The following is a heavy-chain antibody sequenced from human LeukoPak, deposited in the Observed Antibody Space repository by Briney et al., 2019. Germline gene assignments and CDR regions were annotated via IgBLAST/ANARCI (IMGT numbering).Heavy chain of an antibody. CDR2: IYHSGST. J-gene: IGHJ4*02. V-gene: IGHV4-38-2*02. CDR3: ARADMVRGVIITLANYFDY. CDR1: GYSISSGYY. Sequence: NTSETLSLTCTVSGYSISSGYYWGWIRQPPGKGLEWIGSIYHSGSTYYNPSLKSRVTISVDTSKNQFSLKLSSVTAADTAVYYCARADMVRGVIITLANYFDYWGQGTLVTVSS. D-gene: IGHD3-10*01.